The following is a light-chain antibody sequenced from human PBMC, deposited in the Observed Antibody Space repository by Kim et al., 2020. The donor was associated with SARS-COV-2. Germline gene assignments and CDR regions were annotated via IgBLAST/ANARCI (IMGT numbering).Light chain of an antibody. CDR2: RDT. CDR3: QVWDSSTWV. Sequence: SVDLGQTARSNCGGKNIVTKNGHWYKQKPGQAPVLVMYRDTNRPSGIPERFSGSNSGNTATLTISRAQAGDEADYYCQVWDSSTWVFGGGTQLTVL. CDR1: NIVTKN. J-gene: IGLJ3*02. V-gene: IGLV3-9*01.